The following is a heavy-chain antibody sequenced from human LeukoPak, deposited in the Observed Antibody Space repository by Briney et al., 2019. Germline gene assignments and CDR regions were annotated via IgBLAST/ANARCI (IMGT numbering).Heavy chain of an antibody. V-gene: IGHV1-8*01. CDR3: AREGLDF. CDR1: GYTFTNYN. CDR2: MNPNSGNS. J-gene: IGHJ4*02. Sequence: GASVKVSCKASGYTFTNYNINCVRHAIRQRLEWMGYMNPNSGNSTYAQKFQGRVTITTDASISTAYMELSGLRSKDAALYYCAREGLDFWGKGTLVTVSS.